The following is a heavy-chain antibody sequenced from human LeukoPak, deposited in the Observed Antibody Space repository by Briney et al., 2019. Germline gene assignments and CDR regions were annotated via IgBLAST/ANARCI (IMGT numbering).Heavy chain of an antibody. D-gene: IGHD5-18*01. V-gene: IGHV3-48*03. CDR1: GFTFSSYE. Sequence: GGSLRLSCAASGFTFSSYEFNWVRQAPGKGLEWVSYISSSGRNIYYADSVKGRFTISRDNAKNSLYLQMNSLRAGDTAVCYCARDLVQLWSKDYWGQGTLITVTS. CDR3: ARDLVQLWSKDY. CDR2: ISSSGRNI. J-gene: IGHJ4*02.